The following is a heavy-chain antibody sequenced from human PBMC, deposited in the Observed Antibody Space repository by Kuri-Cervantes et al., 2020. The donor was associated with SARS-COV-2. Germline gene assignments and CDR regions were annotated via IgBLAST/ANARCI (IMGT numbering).Heavy chain of an antibody. Sequence: SETLSLTCTASGDSISGGDYNWSWIRQAPGKGLEWIGNIYYSGITHYASSLKSRVTMSIDTSKNEFSLELRSVTAADTAVYSCARGGVYFGSTTSFNYPDYWGQGTLVTVSS. D-gene: IGHD3-10*01. J-gene: IGHJ4*02. CDR3: ARGGVYFGSTTSFNYPDY. CDR1: GDSISGGDYN. CDR2: IYYSGIT. V-gene: IGHV4-30-4*01.